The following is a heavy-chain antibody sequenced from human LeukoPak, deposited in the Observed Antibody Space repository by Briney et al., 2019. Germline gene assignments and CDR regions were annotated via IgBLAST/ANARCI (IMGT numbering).Heavy chain of an antibody. CDR3: AKDLSPVHYYFDY. D-gene: IGHD1-1*01. J-gene: IGHJ4*02. Sequence: SGGSLRLSCAASGFTFDDYAMHWVRQAPGKGLEWVSGISWNSGSIGYADSVKGRCTISRDNAKNSLYLQMNSLRAEDTALYYCAKDLSPVHYYFDYWGQGTLVTVSS. V-gene: IGHV3-9*01. CDR1: GFTFDDYA. CDR2: ISWNSGSI.